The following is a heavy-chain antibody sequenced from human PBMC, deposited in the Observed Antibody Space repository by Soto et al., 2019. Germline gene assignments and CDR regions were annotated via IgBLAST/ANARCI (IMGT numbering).Heavy chain of an antibody. CDR2: IDPSDSYT. CDR1: GYSFTSYW. V-gene: IGHV5-10-1*01. CDR3: ARLGLYDILTGLHDAFDI. D-gene: IGHD3-9*01. J-gene: IGHJ3*02. Sequence: GESLKISCKGSGYSFTSYWISWVRQMPGKGLEWMGRIDPSDSYTNYSPSFQGHVTISADKSISTAYLQWSSLKASDTAMYYCARLGLYDILTGLHDAFDIWGQGTMVTVSS.